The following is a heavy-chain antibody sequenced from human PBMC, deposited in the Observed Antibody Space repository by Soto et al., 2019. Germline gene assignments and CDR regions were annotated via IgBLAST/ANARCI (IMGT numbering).Heavy chain of an antibody. CDR3: AKDPIFGVVTPPTWFDP. J-gene: IGHJ5*02. CDR2: ISYDGSNK. D-gene: IGHD3-3*01. CDR1: GFTFSSYG. V-gene: IGHV3-30*18. Sequence: QVQLVESGGGVVQPGRSLRLSCAASGFTFSSYGMHWVRQAPGKGLEWVAVISYDGSNKYYADSVKGRFTISRDNSKNTLYLQMNSLRAEDTAVYYCAKDPIFGVVTPPTWFDPWGQGTLVTVSS.